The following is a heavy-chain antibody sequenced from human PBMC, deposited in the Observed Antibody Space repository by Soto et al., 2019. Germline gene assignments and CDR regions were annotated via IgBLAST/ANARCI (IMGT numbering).Heavy chain of an antibody. CDR3: ARSSGYYLWRNYYFDY. Sequence: QVQLQESGPGLVKPSQTLSLTCTVSGGSISSGGYYWSWIRQHPGKGLEWIGYIYYSGSTYYNPSLKSRVSISVDPSKNQCSLKLSSVTAADTAVYYCARSSGYYLWRNYYFDYWGQGTMVTVSS. D-gene: IGHD3-22*01. CDR2: IYYSGST. V-gene: IGHV4-31*03. CDR1: GGSISSGGYY. J-gene: IGHJ4*02.